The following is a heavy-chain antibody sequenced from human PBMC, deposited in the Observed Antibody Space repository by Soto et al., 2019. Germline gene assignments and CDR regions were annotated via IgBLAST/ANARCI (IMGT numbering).Heavy chain of an antibody. CDR1: GFIFDDYA. Sequence: PGGSLRLSCAASGFIFDDYAMHWVRQAPGKGLEWVAVISGNSGSLGYADSVKGRFTISRDNAKNSLYLQMNRLRAEDTALYYCAKDRYSSSAYYYYGMDAWGQGTTVTAP. J-gene: IGHJ6*02. CDR3: AKDRYSSSAYYYYGMDA. CDR2: ISGNSGSL. D-gene: IGHD6-6*01. V-gene: IGHV3-9*01.